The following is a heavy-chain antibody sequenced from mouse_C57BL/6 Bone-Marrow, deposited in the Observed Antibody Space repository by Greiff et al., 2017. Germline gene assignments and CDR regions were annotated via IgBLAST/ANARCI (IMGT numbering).Heavy chain of an antibody. CDR1: GFTFSSYG. CDR3: ARLDYYARDY. V-gene: IGHV5-6*01. CDR2: ISSGGSYT. Sequence: EVMLVESGGDLVKPGGSLKLSCAASGFTFSSYGMSWVRQTPDKRLEWVATISSGGSYTYYPDSVKGRFTISRDNAKNTLYLQMSSLKSEDTAMYYCARLDYYARDYWGQGTSVTVSS. J-gene: IGHJ4*01.